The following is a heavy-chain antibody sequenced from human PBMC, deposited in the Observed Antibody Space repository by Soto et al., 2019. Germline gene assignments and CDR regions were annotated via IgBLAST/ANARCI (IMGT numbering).Heavy chain of an antibody. CDR1: GYTFTSYG. D-gene: IGHD4-17*01. Sequence: QVQLVQSGAEVKKPGASVKVSCKASGYTFTSYGISWVRQAPGQGLESMGWISAYNGNTNYVQKFQGRLTMTTDTSTSTAYMEMRRLRSVDTAGYYCARDPYGDYAWFDPWGKGTLVTVSS. CDR2: ISAYNGNT. V-gene: IGHV1-18*01. CDR3: ARDPYGDYAWFDP. J-gene: IGHJ5*02.